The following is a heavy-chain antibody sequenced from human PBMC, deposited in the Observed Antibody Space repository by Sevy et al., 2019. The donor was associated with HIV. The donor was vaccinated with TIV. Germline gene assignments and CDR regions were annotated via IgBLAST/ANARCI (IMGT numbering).Heavy chain of an antibody. CDR1: GFTFGDYA. Sequence: GGSLRLSCTASGFTFGDYAMSWFRQAPGKGLEWVGFIRSKAYGGTTEYAASVKGRFTISRDDSKSIAYLQMNSLKTEDTAVYYCTRARDWGYYGSGSYFYYYGMDVWGQGTTVTVSS. D-gene: IGHD3-10*01. J-gene: IGHJ6*02. V-gene: IGHV3-49*03. CDR2: IRSKAYGGTT. CDR3: TRARDWGYYGSGSYFYYYGMDV.